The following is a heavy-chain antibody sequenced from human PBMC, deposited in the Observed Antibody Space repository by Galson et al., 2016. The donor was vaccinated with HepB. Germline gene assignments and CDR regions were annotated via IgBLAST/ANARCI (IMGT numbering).Heavy chain of an antibody. J-gene: IGHJ4*02. CDR1: GGSIRSSSYY. CDR2: IYYSGST. D-gene: IGHD3-10*01. Sequence: ETLSLTCPVSGGSIRSSSYYWGWIRQPPGKGLEWIGSIYYSGSTYYNPSLKSPVTISVDTSKNQFSLRLSSVTAADTAMYYCVVERFRELSFDYWGQGTLVTVSS. V-gene: IGHV4-39*01. CDR3: VVERFRELSFDY.